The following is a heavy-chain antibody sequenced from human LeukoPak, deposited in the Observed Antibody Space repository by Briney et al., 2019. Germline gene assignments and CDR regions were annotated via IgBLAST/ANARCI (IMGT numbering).Heavy chain of an antibody. V-gene: IGHV1-2*02. CDR2: IDPASGIT. J-gene: IGHJ4*02. Sequence: ASVKVSCKASGYIFSDYWIHWVRQAPGRGLECLGWIDPASGITNQPQKFQGRITVTRDASASTVYMDLTGLTTDDTALYYCARVGAPGGLRPYHYYYWGQGTLVTVSS. CDR1: GYIFSDYW. D-gene: IGHD3-16*01. CDR3: ARVGAPGGLRPYHYYY.